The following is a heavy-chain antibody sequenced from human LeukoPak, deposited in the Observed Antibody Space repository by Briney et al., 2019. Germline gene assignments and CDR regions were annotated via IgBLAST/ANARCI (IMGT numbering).Heavy chain of an antibody. CDR2: IYHSGTT. CDR3: ARQYSDILTGYHRGELYWYFDL. V-gene: IGHV4-30-2*05. Sequence: SETLSLTCAVSGVAISRGGYAWNWIRQPPGKGLEWIAYIYHSGTTYYNPSLKSRATISVDTSKNQFSLKLSSVTAADTAVYYCARQYSDILTGYHRGELYWYFDLWGRGTLVTVSS. D-gene: IGHD3-9*01. CDR1: GVAISRGGYA. J-gene: IGHJ2*01.